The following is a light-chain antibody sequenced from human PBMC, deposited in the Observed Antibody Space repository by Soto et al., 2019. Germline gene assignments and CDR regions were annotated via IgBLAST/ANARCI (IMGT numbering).Light chain of an antibody. J-gene: IGLJ1*01. CDR2: EVS. V-gene: IGLV2-14*01. Sequence: QSDLTQPASVSGSPGQSITISCTGTSSDVGGYTYVSWYQRYPGKAPQLIIYEVSNRPSGVSNRFSGSKSGNTASLTISGLQAEDEADYYCSSFSRSTTLDYVFGTGTKLTVL. CDR1: SSDVGGYTY. CDR3: SSFSRSTTLDYV.